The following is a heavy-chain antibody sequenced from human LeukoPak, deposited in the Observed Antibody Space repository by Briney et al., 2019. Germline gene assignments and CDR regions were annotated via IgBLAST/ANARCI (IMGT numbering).Heavy chain of an antibody. CDR2: ISAYNGNT. CDR1: GYTFTSYG. D-gene: IGHD3-9*01. J-gene: IGHJ6*03. Sequence: ASVKVSCKASGYTFTSYGISWVRQAPGQGLEWMGWISAYNGNTNYAQKLQGRVTMTTDTSTSTAYMELRSLRSDDTAVYYCARDQPVSGILTGYYYYYYYMDVWGKGTTVTISS. V-gene: IGHV1-18*01. CDR3: ARDQPVSGILTGYYYYYYYMDV.